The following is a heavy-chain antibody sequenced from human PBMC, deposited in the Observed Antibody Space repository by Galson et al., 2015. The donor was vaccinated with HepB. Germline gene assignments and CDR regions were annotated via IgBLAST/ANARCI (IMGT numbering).Heavy chain of an antibody. J-gene: IGHJ2*01. CDR3: AREISSGYYYRYFDL. Sequence: SVKVSCKASGGTFSSYTISWVRQAPGQGLEWMGRIIPILGIANYAQKFQGRVTITADKSTSTAYMELSSLRSEDTAVYYCAREISSGYYYRYFDLWGRGTLVTVSS. CDR1: GGTFSSYT. D-gene: IGHD3-22*01. CDR2: IIPILGIA. V-gene: IGHV1-69*04.